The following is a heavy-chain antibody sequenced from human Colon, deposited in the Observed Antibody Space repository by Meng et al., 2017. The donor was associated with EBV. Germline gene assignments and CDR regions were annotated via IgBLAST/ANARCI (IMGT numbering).Heavy chain of an antibody. CDR3: ARVSSGWDYFDY. CDR2: IYYSGST. D-gene: IGHD6-19*01. V-gene: IGHV4-31*03. Sequence: QWQLQESGPGLVKPSQTLSLTCTVSGGSVSSGGYSWTWIRQHPGKGLEWFGHIYYSGSTFYNPSLKRRVIISIATSKNQFSLNLRSVTAADTAVYYCARVSSGWDYFDYWGQGTLVTVSS. CDR1: GGSVSSGGYS. J-gene: IGHJ4*02.